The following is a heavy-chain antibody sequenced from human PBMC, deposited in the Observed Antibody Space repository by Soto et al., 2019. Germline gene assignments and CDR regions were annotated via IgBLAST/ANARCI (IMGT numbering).Heavy chain of an antibody. Sequence: GASVKVSCKVSGYTLTELSMHRVRQAPGKGLEWMGGFDPEDGETIYAQKFQGRVTMTEDTSTDTAYMELSSLRSEDTAVYYCATNKAYYDFWSGYAVYGMDVWGQGTTVTVSS. CDR2: FDPEDGET. CDR1: GYTLTELS. V-gene: IGHV1-24*01. J-gene: IGHJ6*02. CDR3: ATNKAYYDFWSGYAVYGMDV. D-gene: IGHD3-3*01.